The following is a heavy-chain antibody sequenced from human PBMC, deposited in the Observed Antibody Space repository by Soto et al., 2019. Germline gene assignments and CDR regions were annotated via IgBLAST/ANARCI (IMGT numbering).Heavy chain of an antibody. CDR2: ISGSGGST. J-gene: IGHJ6*02. CDR1: GFTFSSFH. V-gene: IGHV3-23*01. Sequence: PGGSLRLSCAASGFTFSSFHMNWVRQAPGRGLEWVSAISGSGGSTYYADSVKGRFTISRDNSKNTLYLQMNSLRAEDTAVYYCARVVVVIPPGYYYAMDVCGQGTTVTVSS. D-gene: IGHD3-22*01. CDR3: ARVVVVIPPGYYYAMDV.